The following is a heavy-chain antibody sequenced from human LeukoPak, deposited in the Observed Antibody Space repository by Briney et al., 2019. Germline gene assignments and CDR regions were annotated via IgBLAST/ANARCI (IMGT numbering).Heavy chain of an antibody. CDR3: ARSPLRFLEWFDP. V-gene: IGHV1-69*04. CDR2: IIPILGIA. D-gene: IGHD3-3*01. CDR1: GGTFSSYA. Sequence: SVKVSCKASGGTFSSYAISWVRQAPGQGLEWMGRIIPILGIANYAQKFQGRVTITADESTSTAYMELSSLRSEDTAVYYCARSPLRFLEWFDPWGQGTLVTVSS. J-gene: IGHJ5*02.